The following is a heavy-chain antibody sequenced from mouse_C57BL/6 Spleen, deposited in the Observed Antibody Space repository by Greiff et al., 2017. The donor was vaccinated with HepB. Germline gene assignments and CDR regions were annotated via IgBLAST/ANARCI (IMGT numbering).Heavy chain of an antibody. V-gene: IGHV1-64*01. D-gene: IGHD1-1*01. J-gene: IGHJ2*01. CDR1: GYTFTSYW. CDR2: IHPNSGST. Sequence: VQLQQPGAELVKPGASVKLSCKASGYTFTSYWMHWVKQRPGQGLEWIGMIHPNSGSTNYNEKFKSKATLTVDKSSSTAYMQLSSLTSEDSAVYYCARGDYDGSSYGYCDYWGQGTTLTVSS. CDR3: ARGDYDGSSYGYCDY.